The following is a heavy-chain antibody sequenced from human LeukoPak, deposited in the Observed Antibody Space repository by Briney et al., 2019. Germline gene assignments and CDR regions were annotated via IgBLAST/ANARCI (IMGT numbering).Heavy chain of an antibody. CDR3: AREGGTVTMYDY. CDR1: GFTFSNYW. V-gene: IGHV3-74*01. Sequence: PGGSLRLSCAASGFTFSNYWIYWVRQAPGKGLVWVSRINESGRTTTYADSVKGRLTISRDNAKNTVYLQMNSLRAEDTAVYYCAREGGTVTMYDYWGQGTLVTVSS. D-gene: IGHD4-11*01. CDR2: INESGRTT. J-gene: IGHJ4*02.